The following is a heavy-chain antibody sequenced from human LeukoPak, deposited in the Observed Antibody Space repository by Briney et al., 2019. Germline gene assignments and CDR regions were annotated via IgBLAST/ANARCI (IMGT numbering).Heavy chain of an antibody. J-gene: IGHJ4*02. CDR3: ARGGGSSFGLDY. D-gene: IGHD1-26*01. Sequence: GGTLTLSCAASGFTFSSSAMTWVRQAPGKGLEWVSYISSSGSTIYYADSVKGRFTISRDNAKNSLYLQMNSLRAEDTAVYYCARGGGSSFGLDYWGQGTLVTVSS. CDR1: GFTFSSSA. V-gene: IGHV3-48*03. CDR2: ISSSGSTI.